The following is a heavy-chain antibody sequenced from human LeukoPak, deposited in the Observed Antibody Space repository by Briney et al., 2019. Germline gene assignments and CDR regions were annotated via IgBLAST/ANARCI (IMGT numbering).Heavy chain of an antibody. V-gene: IGHV3-21*01. CDR2: MSSSKSYI. D-gene: IGHD6-6*01. CDR3: ARIATRFFYYMDV. Sequence: GGSLRLSCAASGFTFSSYSMNWVRQAPGKGLEWVSSMSSSKSYIYYADSVKGRFTISGDNAKNSLYLQMNSLRAEDTAVYYCARIATRFFYYMDVWGKGTTVTVSS. CDR1: GFTFSSYS. J-gene: IGHJ6*03.